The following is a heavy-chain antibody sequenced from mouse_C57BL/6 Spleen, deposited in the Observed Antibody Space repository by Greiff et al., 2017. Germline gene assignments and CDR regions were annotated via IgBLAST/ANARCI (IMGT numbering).Heavy chain of an antibody. D-gene: IGHD3-2*02. Sequence: EVQLQQSGPELVKPGASVKISCKASGYTFTDYYMNWVKQSHGKSLEWIGDINPNNGGTSYNQKFKGKATLTVDKSSSTAYMELRSLTSEDSAVYYCARYSSSGPSFAYWGQGTLVTVSA. CDR1: GYTFTDYY. CDR3: ARYSSSGPSFAY. V-gene: IGHV1-26*01. J-gene: IGHJ3*01. CDR2: INPNNGGT.